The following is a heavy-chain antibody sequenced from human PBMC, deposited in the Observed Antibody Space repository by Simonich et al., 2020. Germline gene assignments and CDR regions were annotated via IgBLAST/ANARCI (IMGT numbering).Heavy chain of an antibody. J-gene: IGHJ4*02. CDR3: ARNRLDY. CDR1: GFTFSSYW. V-gene: IGHV3-74*01. Sequence: EVQLVESGGGLVQPGGSLRLSCAASGFTFSSYWMHWVRQAPGKGLVGVARIDRDESATGYADFVNGRYTISRDNAKNTRYLQMNSLRAEDTAVYYCARNRLDYWGQGTLVTVSS. CDR2: IDRDESAT.